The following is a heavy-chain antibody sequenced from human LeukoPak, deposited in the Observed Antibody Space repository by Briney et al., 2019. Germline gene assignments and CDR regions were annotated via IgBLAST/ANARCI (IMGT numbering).Heavy chain of an antibody. V-gene: IGHV3-9*01. CDR1: GFTFDDYA. J-gene: IGHJ4*02. D-gene: IGHD6-13*01. CDR3: AKDTDGYSSSWYEY. CDR2: ISWNSGSI. Sequence: PGGSLRLSCAASGFTFDDYAMHWVRQAPGKGLEWVSGISWNSGSIGYADSVKGRFTISRDNAKNSVYLQMNSLRAEDTALYYCAKDTDGYSSSWYEYWGQGTLVTVSS.